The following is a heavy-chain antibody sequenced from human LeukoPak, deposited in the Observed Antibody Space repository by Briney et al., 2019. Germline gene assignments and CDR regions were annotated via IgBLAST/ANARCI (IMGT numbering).Heavy chain of an antibody. CDR3: ARVKSDFWSGYAYYYYGMDV. V-gene: IGHV1-69*01. D-gene: IGHD3-3*01. CDR1: GGTFSSYA. Sequence: SVKVSCKASGGTFSSYAISWVRQAPGQGLEWMGGIIPIFGTANYAQKFQGRVTITADESTSTAYMELSSLRSEDTAVYYCARVKSDFWSGYAYYYYGMDVWGQGTTVTVSS. J-gene: IGHJ6*02. CDR2: IIPIFGTA.